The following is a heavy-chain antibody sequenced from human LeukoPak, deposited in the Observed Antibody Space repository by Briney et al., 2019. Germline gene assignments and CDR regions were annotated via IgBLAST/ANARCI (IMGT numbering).Heavy chain of an antibody. CDR3: ARERYAAPNYYDSSGYYSYYGMDV. V-gene: IGHV4-34*01. D-gene: IGHD3-22*01. CDR1: GGSFSCYY. J-gene: IGHJ6*02. CDR2: INHSGST. Sequence: SETLSLTCAVYGGSFSCYYWSWIRQPPGKGLEWIGEINHSGSTNYNPSLKSRVTISVDTSKNQFSLKLSSVTAADTAVYYCARERYAAPNYYDSSGYYSYYGMDVWGQGTTVTVSS.